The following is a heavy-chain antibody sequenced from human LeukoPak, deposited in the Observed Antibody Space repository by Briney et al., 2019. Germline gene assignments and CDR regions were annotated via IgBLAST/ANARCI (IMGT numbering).Heavy chain of an antibody. CDR2: IYHSGST. Sequence: SETLSLTCTVSGDSISSNNYYWSWIRQPPGKGLEWIGYIYHSGSTYYNPSLKSRVTISVDTSKNQFSLKLSSVTAADTAVYYCARGSYYYYYMDVWGKGTTVTVSS. CDR3: ARGSYYYYYMDV. V-gene: IGHV4-30-4*08. CDR1: GDSISSNNYY. J-gene: IGHJ6*03.